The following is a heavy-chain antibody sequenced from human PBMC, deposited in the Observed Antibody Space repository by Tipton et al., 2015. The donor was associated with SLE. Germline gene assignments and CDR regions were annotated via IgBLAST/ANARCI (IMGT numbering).Heavy chain of an antibody. CDR2: IYYSGST. D-gene: IGHD6-19*01. CDR1: GGSFSGYY. CDR3: ARYSSGWFNNFDY. V-gene: IGHV4-30-4*01. J-gene: IGHJ4*02. Sequence: TLSLTCAVYGGSFSGYYWSWIRQPPGKGLEWIGYIYYSGSTYYNPSLKSRVTISVDTSKNQFSLKLSSVTAADTAVYYCARYSSGWFNNFDYWGQGTLVTVPS.